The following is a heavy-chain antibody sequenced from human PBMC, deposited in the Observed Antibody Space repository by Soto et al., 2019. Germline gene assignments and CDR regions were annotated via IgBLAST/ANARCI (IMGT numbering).Heavy chain of an antibody. D-gene: IGHD6-19*01. Sequence: GGSLRLSCAASGFTFSGSAMHWVRQASGKGLEWVANIKQDGSDEYYVDSVKGRFTISRDNAKNSLYLQMNSLRAEDTAVYYCARPLGWRDAFDIWGQGTMVTVSS. V-gene: IGHV3-7*02. J-gene: IGHJ3*02. CDR3: ARPLGWRDAFDI. CDR1: GFTFSGSA. CDR2: IKQDGSDE.